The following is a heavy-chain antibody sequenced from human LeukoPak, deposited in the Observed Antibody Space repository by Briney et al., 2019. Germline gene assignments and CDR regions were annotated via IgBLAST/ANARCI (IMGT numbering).Heavy chain of an antibody. V-gene: IGHV1-69*04. Sequence: PEASVKVSCKASVGTFSSYAISWVRQAPGQGLEWMGRIIPILGIANYAQKSQGRVTITADKSTSTAYTELSSLRSEDTAVYYCARTRNWNDLSYYYYYGMDVWGQGTTVTVSS. D-gene: IGHD1-1*01. CDR3: ARTRNWNDLSYYYYYGMDV. CDR1: VGTFSSYA. CDR2: IIPILGIA. J-gene: IGHJ6*02.